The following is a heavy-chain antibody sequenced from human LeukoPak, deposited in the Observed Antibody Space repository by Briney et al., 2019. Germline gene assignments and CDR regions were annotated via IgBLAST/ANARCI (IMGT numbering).Heavy chain of an antibody. J-gene: IGHJ5*02. CDR2: IYPGDSDT. V-gene: IGHV5-51*01. D-gene: IGHD5-18*01. Sequence: GESLQISCKGSGYSFTSYWIGWVRQMPGKGLEWMGIIYPGDSDTRYSPSFQGQVTISADKSISTAYLQWSSLKASDTAMYYCARQGIQLRNWFDPWGQGTLVTVSS. CDR3: ARQGIQLRNWFDP. CDR1: GYSFTSYW.